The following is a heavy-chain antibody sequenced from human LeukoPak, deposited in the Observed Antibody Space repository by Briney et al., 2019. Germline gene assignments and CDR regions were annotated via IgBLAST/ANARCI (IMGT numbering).Heavy chain of an antibody. J-gene: IGHJ5*02. CDR1: GYTFTSYA. CDR2: INAGNGNT. D-gene: IGHD2-2*01. Sequence: GASVKVSCKASGYTFTSYAMHWVRQAPGQRLEWMGWINAGNGNTKYSQKFQGRVTITRDTSASTAYMELSSLRSEDTAVYYCARDIGPAAIEYTWFDPWAREPWSPSPQ. V-gene: IGHV1-3*01. CDR3: ARDIGPAAIEYTWFDP.